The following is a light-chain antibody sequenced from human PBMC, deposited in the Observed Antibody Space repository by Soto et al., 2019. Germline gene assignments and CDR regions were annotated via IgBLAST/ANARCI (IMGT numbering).Light chain of an antibody. CDR1: QSIGDN. V-gene: IGKV1-39*01. CDR3: QQYHGRRT. CDR2: AAS. Sequence: DIQMTQSPSSLSASVGDRVTITCRASQSIGDNLNWYQQKPGTAPNLLIYAASSLQSGVPSRFSGSGSGTDFTLTISNLQPEDFVSYYCQQYHGRRTFGQGTKVDIK. J-gene: IGKJ1*01.